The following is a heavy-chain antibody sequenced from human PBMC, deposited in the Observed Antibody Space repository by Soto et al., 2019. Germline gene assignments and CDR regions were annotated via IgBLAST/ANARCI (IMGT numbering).Heavy chain of an antibody. J-gene: IGHJ4*02. V-gene: IGHV1-18*01. CDR3: ARDPRVYYDSSGYYWDY. D-gene: IGHD3-22*01. CDR1: GYTFSSYA. Sequence: QVQLVQSGPEVKKPGASVKVSCKASGYTFSSYAISWVRQAPGQGLEWMGWISAYNGNTNYAQNFQGRVTMTTDTSTSTAYMELRSLRADDTAVYYCARDPRVYYDSSGYYWDYWGQGTLVTVSS. CDR2: ISAYNGNT.